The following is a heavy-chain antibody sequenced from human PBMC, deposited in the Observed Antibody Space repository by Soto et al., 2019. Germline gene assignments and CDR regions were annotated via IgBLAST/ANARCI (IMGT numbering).Heavy chain of an antibody. CDR3: ATDLGDYYGMDV. V-gene: IGHV4-59*01. J-gene: IGHJ6*02. D-gene: IGHD1-26*01. CDR1: CGSISSYY. CDR2: IYYSGST. Sequence: TSETLSLTCTVSCGSISSYYWSCIRQPPGKGLEWIGYIYYSGSTNYNPSLKSRVTISVDTSKNQFSLKLSSVTAADTAVYYCATDLGDYYGMDVWGQGTTVTVSS.